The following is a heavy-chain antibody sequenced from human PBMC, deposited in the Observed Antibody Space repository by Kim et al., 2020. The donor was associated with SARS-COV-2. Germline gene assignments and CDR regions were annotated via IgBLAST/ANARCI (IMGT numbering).Heavy chain of an antibody. D-gene: IGHD3-16*02. J-gene: IGHJ3*02. CDR1: GYSFTNYW. V-gene: IGHV5-51*01. CDR3: AKQTPPSPLNYDYVWGSYRYPGGAFDI. CDR2: IYPADSDT. Sequence: GESLKISCKGSGYSFTNYWIGWVRQMPGKGLEWMGIIYPADSDTRYSPSFQGQVTISADKSISSAYLQWTSLKTSDTAMYYCAKQTPPSPLNYDYVWGSYRYPGGAFDIWGQGTMVTVSS.